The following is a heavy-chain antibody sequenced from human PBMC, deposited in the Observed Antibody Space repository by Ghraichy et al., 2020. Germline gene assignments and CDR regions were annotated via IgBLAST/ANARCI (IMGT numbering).Heavy chain of an antibody. Sequence: GGSLRLSCAASGFTLSNYWMHWVRQAPGKGLVWVSRINSGGSNTIYADSVKGRFTISRDNAKNTLYLQMNRLRADDTAVYYSVREYCSGGRCFFGTGGSHFDYWGQGTLVTVSS. D-gene: IGHD2-15*01. CDR2: INSGGSNT. CDR1: GFTLSNYW. J-gene: IGHJ4*02. CDR3: VREYCSGGRCFFGTGGSHFDY. V-gene: IGHV3-74*01.